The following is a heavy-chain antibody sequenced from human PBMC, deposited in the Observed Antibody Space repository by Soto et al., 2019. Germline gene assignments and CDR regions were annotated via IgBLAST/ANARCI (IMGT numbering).Heavy chain of an antibody. D-gene: IGHD2-2*01. CDR2: ISSSSSTI. CDR1: GFTFSSYS. V-gene: IGHV3-48*04. CDR3: ARDPANWVDCSSTSGHYSSAGVRFDP. J-gene: IGHJ5*02. Sequence: EVQLVESGGGLVQPGGSLRLSCAASGFTFSSYSMNWVRQAPGKGLEWVSYISSSSSTIYYVDSVKGRFTISRDNAKNARYLKMNGLRADDTDVYYCARDPANWVDCSSTSGHYSSAGVRFDPWGQGTLVTVSS.